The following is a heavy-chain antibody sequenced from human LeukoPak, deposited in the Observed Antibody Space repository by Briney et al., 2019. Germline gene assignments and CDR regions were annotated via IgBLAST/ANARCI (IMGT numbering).Heavy chain of an antibody. CDR2: FSSSGSTI. V-gene: IGHV3-48*03. Sequence: PGRSLRLFCASPGFTYSSYDTKWVRHAWGRGLEGGSYFSSSGSTIYYADSVKGRFTISRDNAKNSLYLQMNSLRAEDTAVYYCARGLTLGTSCYSCFGGQGTLVTVSS. J-gene: IGHJ4*02. CDR3: ARGLTLGTSCYSCF. D-gene: IGHD2-2*01. CDR1: GFTYSSYD.